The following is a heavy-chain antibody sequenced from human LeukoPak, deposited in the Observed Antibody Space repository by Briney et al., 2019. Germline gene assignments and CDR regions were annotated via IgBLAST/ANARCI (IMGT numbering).Heavy chain of an antibody. Sequence: SETLSLTCTVSGGSISSYYWSWIRQPPGKGLEWIGYIQYSGSTNYNPSLKSRVTISVDTSKNQFSLKLSSVTAADTAVYYCARVSWFPGTSYYYMDVWGKGTTVTISS. V-gene: IGHV4-59*01. CDR1: GGSISSYY. CDR3: ARVSWFPGTSYYYMDV. D-gene: IGHD1-1*01. J-gene: IGHJ6*03. CDR2: IQYSGST.